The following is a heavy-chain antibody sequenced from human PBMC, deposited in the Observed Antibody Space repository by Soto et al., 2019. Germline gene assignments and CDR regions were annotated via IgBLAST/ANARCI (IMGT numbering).Heavy chain of an antibody. CDR2: ISYDGSNK. CDR3: ARAIILHHLDY. V-gene: IGHV3-30-3*01. CDR1: GFTFSSYA. D-gene: IGHD5-12*01. J-gene: IGHJ4*02. Sequence: QVQLVESGGGVVQPGRSLRLSCAASGFTFSSYAMHWVRQAPGKGLEWVAVISYDGSNKYYADSVKGRFTISRDNSKNTLYLQMNSLRAEDTAVYYCARAIILHHLDYWGQGTLVTVSS.